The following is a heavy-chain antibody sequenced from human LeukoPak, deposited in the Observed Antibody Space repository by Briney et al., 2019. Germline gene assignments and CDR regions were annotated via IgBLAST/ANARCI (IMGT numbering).Heavy chain of an antibody. CDR2: INPSGGST. J-gene: IGHJ5*02. CDR1: GYTFTSYS. V-gene: IGHV1-46*01. Sequence: ASVKVSCKASGYTFTSYSMHWVRQAPGQGLEWMGIINPSGGSTSYAQKLQGRVTMTRDTSTSTVYMELSSLRSEDTAVYYCARGGSCNSASGGDCSHLLIAWGQGTLVTVSS. D-gene: IGHD2-21*02. CDR3: ARGGSCNSASGGDCSHLLIA.